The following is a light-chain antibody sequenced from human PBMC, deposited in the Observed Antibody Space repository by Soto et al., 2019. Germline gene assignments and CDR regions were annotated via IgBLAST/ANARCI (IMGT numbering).Light chain of an antibody. CDR3: QQRSNWPPWT. Sequence: EIVLTQSPATLSLSPGERATLSCRASQSVSSYLAWYQQKPGQAPRLLIYDASNRATGIPARFSGSGSGTDFTLTISSLEPEHFAVYHCQQRSNWPPWTFGRGTKVDI. J-gene: IGKJ1*01. V-gene: IGKV3-11*01. CDR2: DAS. CDR1: QSVSSY.